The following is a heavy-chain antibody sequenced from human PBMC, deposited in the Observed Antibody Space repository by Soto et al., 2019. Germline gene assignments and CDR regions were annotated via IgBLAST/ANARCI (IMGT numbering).Heavy chain of an antibody. CDR2: INPNSGGT. J-gene: IGHJ3*02. CDR1: GYTFTGYY. V-gene: IGHV1-2*02. D-gene: IGHD3-22*01. Sequence: ASVKVSCKASGYTFTGYYMHWVRQAPGQGLEWMGWINPNSGGTNYAQKFQGRVTMTRDTSISTAYMELSRLRSDDTAVYYCARNYYDSSGRAINAFDIWGQGTMVTVSS. CDR3: ARNYYDSSGRAINAFDI.